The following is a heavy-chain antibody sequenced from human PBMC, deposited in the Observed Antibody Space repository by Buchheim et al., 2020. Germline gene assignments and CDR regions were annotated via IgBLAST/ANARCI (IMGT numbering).Heavy chain of an antibody. J-gene: IGHJ4*02. CDR2: ISSSSSFT. CDR1: GFTFSDSY. Sequence: QVQLVESGGGLVKPGGSLRLSCAASGFTFSDSYMSWIRQAPGKGLEWVSCISSSSSFTNFADSVRGRFTISRDNAKNSLYLQMNSLRAEDTAVYYCARDRHDYSGPYYFDYWGQGTL. V-gene: IGHV3-11*06. D-gene: IGHD4-23*01. CDR3: ARDRHDYSGPYYFDY.